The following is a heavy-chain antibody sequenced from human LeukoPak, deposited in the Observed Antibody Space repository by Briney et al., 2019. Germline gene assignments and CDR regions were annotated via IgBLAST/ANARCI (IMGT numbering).Heavy chain of an antibody. D-gene: IGHD1-14*01. CDR2: IIPIFGTA. J-gene: IGHJ6*02. Sequence: SVKVSCKASGGTFSSYAISWVRQAPGQGLEWMGGIIPIFGTANYAQKFQGRVTITADESTSTAYMELSSLRSEDTAVYYCARKRADPEYYYYGMDVWGQETTVTVSS. V-gene: IGHV1-69*13. CDR1: GGTFSSYA. CDR3: ARKRADPEYYYYGMDV.